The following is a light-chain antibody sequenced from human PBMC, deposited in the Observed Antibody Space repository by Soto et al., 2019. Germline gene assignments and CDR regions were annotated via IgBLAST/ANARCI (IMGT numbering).Light chain of an antibody. CDR3: QQFGNSPYT. CDR2: GAS. V-gene: IGKV3-20*01. Sequence: EIVLTQSPGTLSLSPGERATLSCRASQSVSSSYLAWYQQKPGQTPRLLIYGASSRATSIPDRFSGSGSGTDFTLTISRLEPEDFAVYYCQQFGNSPYTFGQGTKLDFK. J-gene: IGKJ2*01. CDR1: QSVSSSY.